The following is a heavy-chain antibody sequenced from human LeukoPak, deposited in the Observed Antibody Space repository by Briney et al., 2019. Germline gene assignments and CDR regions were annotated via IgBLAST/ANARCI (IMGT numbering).Heavy chain of an antibody. J-gene: IGHJ5*02. Sequence: PSGTLSLTCTVSGGSISSRSYYWGWIRQPPGKGLEWIGSIYYSGSTYYNPSLKSRVTISVDTSKNQFSLNLNSATAADTAVYYCARYSYGGEDWFDPWGQGTLVTVSS. CDR3: ARYSYGGEDWFDP. V-gene: IGHV4-39*01. D-gene: IGHD5-18*01. CDR2: IYYSGST. CDR1: GGSISSRSYY.